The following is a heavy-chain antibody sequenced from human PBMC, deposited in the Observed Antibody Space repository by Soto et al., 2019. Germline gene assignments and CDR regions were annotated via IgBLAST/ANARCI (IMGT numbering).Heavy chain of an antibody. CDR3: ARRWGATLDH. J-gene: IGHJ4*02. CDR2: IYYSGST. V-gene: IGHV4-59*01. D-gene: IGHD1-26*01. Sequence: QVQLQESGPGLVKPSETLSLTCTVSGGSISSYYWSWIRQPPGKGLEWIGYIYYSGSTNYNPSLKGRGTISVDTSKTQFSLKLSSVTAADTDVYYCARRWGATLDHWGQGTLVTVSS. CDR1: GGSISSYY.